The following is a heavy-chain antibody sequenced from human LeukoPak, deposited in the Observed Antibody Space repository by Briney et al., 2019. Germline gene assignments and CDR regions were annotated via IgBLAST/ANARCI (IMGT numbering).Heavy chain of an antibody. V-gene: IGHV3-20*04. CDR3: AREKPFYDSSGYYYPIDY. CDR1: GFTVSSYE. CDR2: IN. J-gene: IGHJ4*02. Sequence: GGSLRLSCAASGFTVSSYEMNWVRQAPGKGLEWVSGINYADSVKGRFTIARDNAKNSLYLQMNSLRAEDTALYYCAREKPFYDSSGYYYPIDYWGQGTLVTVSS. D-gene: IGHD3-22*01.